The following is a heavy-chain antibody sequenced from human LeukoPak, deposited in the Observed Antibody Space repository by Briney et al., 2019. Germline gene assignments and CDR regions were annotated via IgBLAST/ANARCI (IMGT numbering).Heavy chain of an antibody. Sequence: ASVKVSCKASGGTFSSYAISWVRQAPGQGLEWMGGIIPIFGTANYAQKFQGRVTITTEESTSTAYVELSSLRSEDTAVYYCARDGGSGWYFDYWGQGTLVTVSS. J-gene: IGHJ4*02. V-gene: IGHV1-69*05. CDR3: ARDGGSGWYFDY. D-gene: IGHD6-19*01. CDR2: IIPIFGTA. CDR1: GGTFSSYA.